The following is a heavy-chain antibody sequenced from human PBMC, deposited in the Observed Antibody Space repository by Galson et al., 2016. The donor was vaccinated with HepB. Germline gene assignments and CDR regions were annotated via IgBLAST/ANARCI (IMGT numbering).Heavy chain of an antibody. Sequence: SLRLSCAASGFTFSFYAMHWVRQAPGKGLEYVSAISGNGGSTYYADSVKGRFTISRDNSKNTLYLQMSSLRTEDTAVYYCVKGGGYSSGWYKGAFDYWGHGTLVTVSS. J-gene: IGHJ4*01. V-gene: IGHV3-64D*06. CDR3: VKGGGYSSGWYKGAFDY. CDR1: GFTFSFYA. D-gene: IGHD6-19*01. CDR2: ISGNGGST.